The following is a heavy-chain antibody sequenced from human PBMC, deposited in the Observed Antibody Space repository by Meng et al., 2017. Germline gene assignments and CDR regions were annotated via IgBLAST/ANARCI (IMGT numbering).Heavy chain of an antibody. V-gene: IGHV4-34*01. CDR3: ARASPYDRGGYFDY. Sequence: QAGAGMFRPPEPLATTFPVYGGCFSRYHWWWIRQPPGNGLEWIGEINNSGRLNYTSSIKSRVTISVDTSKNQFSLKLSSVTAADTAVYYCARASPYDRGGYFDYWGQGTLVTVSS. J-gene: IGHJ4*02. CDR1: GGCFSRYH. CDR2: INNSGRL. D-gene: IGHD3-22*01.